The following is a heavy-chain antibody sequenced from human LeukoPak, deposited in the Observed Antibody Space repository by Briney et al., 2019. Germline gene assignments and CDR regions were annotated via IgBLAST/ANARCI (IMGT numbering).Heavy chain of an antibody. CDR3: AKDGGGDWYDFWSGYLYYFDY. D-gene: IGHD3-3*01. Sequence: PGGSLRLSCAASGFTFSSYAMSWVRQAPGKGLEWVSTISGSGGSTYYADSVKGRFTISRDNSKNTLYLQMNSLRAEDTAVYYCAKDGGGDWYDFWSGYLYYFDYWGQGTLVTVSS. V-gene: IGHV3-23*01. J-gene: IGHJ4*02. CDR1: GFTFSSYA. CDR2: ISGSGGST.